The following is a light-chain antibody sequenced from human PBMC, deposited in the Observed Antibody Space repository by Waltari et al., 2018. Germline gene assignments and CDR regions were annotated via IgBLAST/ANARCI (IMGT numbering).Light chain of an antibody. CDR2: EKD. Sequence: QSVLTQPPSVSAASGQTVTISCSGSSPNIGNNYVSWYQQFPGTAPKHPFYEKDRGPSGIPVLFSGSKSGTSATLDIHGLQTGDEADYYCGTWDIRMSVGVLGGGTKVTVL. CDR1: SPNIGNNY. V-gene: IGLV1-51*01. CDR3: GTWDIRMSVGV. J-gene: IGLJ2*01.